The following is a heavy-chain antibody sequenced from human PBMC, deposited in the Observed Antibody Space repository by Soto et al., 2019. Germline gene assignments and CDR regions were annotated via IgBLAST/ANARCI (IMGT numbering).Heavy chain of an antibody. D-gene: IGHD6-19*01. CDR3: ARCLVVAGTSEYSHYYGMDV. CDR2: MNPNSGNT. Sequence: ASVKVSCKAYGYTFTSYDINWVRQATGQGLEWMGWMNPNSGNTGYSQKFQGRVTITRDTSASTVYMELSSLRSEDSAVYYCARCLVVAGTSEYSHYYGMDVWGQGATVTVSS. V-gene: IGHV1-8*01. J-gene: IGHJ6*02. CDR1: GYTFTSYD.